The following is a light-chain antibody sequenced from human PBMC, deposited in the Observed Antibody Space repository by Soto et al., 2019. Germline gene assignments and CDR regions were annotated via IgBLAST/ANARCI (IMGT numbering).Light chain of an antibody. J-gene: IGKJ2*01. V-gene: IGKV3-20*01. CDR2: GAS. CDR3: QQYGSSPHT. Sequence: EIVLTQSPGTLSLSPGERATLSCRASQSVSSSYLAWYQHKPGQAPRLLIYGASSRATGIPDRFSGSGSATDFTLTISRLEPEDLAVYYCQQYGSSPHTFGQGPNLEIK. CDR1: QSVSSSY.